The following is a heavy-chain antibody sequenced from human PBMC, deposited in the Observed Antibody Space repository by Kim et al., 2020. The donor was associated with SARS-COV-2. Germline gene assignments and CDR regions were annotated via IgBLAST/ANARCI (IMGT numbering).Heavy chain of an antibody. Sequence: SETLSLTCTVSGGSISSGCYYWIWIRQHPGKDLEWIGYIYYSGSTYYNPSLKSRVTISLDTSKNQFSLKLISVTATDAAVYYCAREDCSRTSFYTWPNW. CDR3: AREDCSRTSFYTWPNW. J-gene: IGHJ5*01. CDR2: IYYSGST. D-gene: IGHD2-2*02. V-gene: IGHV4-31*03. CDR1: GGSISSGCYY.